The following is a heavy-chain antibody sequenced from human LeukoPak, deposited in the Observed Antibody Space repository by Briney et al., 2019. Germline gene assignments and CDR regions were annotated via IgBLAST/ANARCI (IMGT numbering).Heavy chain of an antibody. CDR3: ARDIAPSGSWWFDS. J-gene: IGHJ5*01. CDR2: ITLSTGDI. V-gene: IGHV1-2*02. CDR1: GYTFTEYY. Sequence: VSVKVSCKAPGYTFTEYYLHWLRQAPGQGLEWMGWITLSTGDIFYAQNFQGRVTMTRDTSISTAYMQLGSLKSDDTAVYYCARDIAPSGSWWFDSWGQGTLVTVSS. D-gene: IGHD6-13*01.